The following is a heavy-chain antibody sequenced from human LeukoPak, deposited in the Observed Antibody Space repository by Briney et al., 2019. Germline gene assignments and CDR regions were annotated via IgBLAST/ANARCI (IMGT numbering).Heavy chain of an antibody. CDR2: ISYTGST. CDR3: ARVLAAAAHFDY. J-gene: IGHJ4*02. CDR1: GGSISSSSSY. D-gene: IGHD6-13*01. Sequence: SETLSLTCTVSGGSISSSSSYWGWIRQPPGKGLEWIGSISYTGSTYYNPSLKSRVTISVDTSKNQFSLKLSSVTAADTVVYYCARVLAAAAHFDYWGQGTLVTASS. V-gene: IGHV4-39*01.